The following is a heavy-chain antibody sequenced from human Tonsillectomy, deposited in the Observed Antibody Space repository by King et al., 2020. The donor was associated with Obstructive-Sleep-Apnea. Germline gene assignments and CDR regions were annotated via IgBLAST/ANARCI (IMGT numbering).Heavy chain of an antibody. CDR2: IKEDGGEK. V-gene: IGHV3-7*01. D-gene: IGHD2-2*01. CDR1: GFSFSDHW. Sequence: VQLVESGGGLVQPGGSLRLSCAASGFSFSDHWMSWVRQAPGKGLEWVANIKEDGGEKYYVDSVKGRFTISRDNARNSLFLQMNSLRVEDTALYYCARGLAVRPSAMFDYWCQGTLVTFSS. CDR3: ARGLAVRPSAMFDY. J-gene: IGHJ4*02.